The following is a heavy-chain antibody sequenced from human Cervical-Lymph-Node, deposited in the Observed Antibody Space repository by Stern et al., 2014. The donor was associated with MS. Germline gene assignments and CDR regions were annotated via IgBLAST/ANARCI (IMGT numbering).Heavy chain of an antibody. V-gene: IGHV4-39*01. CDR1: GGSVSDSRYY. Sequence: QLQLQESGPGLVKPSETLSLTCAVSGGSVSDSRYYWGWIRQPPGKGLEWIGRVLYTGSTYNNPSLNSRVTISGDTPKTLFSLQLTSVTAADTALYYCSRHLPYSSSWYNWFDPWGQGTLVTVSS. CDR3: SRHLPYSSSWYNWFDP. D-gene: IGHD6-13*01. CDR2: VLYTGST. J-gene: IGHJ5*02.